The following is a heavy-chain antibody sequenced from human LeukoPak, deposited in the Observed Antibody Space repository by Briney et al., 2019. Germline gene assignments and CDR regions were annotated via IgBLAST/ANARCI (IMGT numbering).Heavy chain of an antibody. CDR1: GGTFSSYA. J-gene: IGHJ4*02. CDR3: ARVDMVGINSSGNFDY. Sequence: SVKVSCKASGGTFSSYAISWVRQAPGQGLEWMGGIIPIFGTANYAQKFQGRDTITADESTSTAYMELSSLRSEDTAVYYCARVDMVGINSSGNFDYWGQGTLVTVSS. V-gene: IGHV1-69*01. CDR2: IIPIFGTA. D-gene: IGHD6-19*01.